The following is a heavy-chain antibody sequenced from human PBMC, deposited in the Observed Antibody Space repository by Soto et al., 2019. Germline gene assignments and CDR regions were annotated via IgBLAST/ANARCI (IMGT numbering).Heavy chain of an antibody. V-gene: IGHV1-69*12. CDR3: ALNPGYCSGGSCFPFDY. CDR1: GGTFSSYA. D-gene: IGHD2-15*01. Sequence: QVQLVQSGAEVKKPESSVKVSCKASGGTFSSYAISWVRQAPGQGLEWMGGIIPIFGTANYAQKFQGRVTITADESTSTAYMELSSLRSEDTAVYYCALNPGYCSGGSCFPFDYWGQGTLVTVSS. CDR2: IIPIFGTA. J-gene: IGHJ4*02.